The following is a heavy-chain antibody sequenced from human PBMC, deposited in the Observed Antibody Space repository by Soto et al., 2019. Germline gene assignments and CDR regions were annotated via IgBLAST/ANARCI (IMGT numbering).Heavy chain of an antibody. V-gene: IGHV3-48*01. CDR2: ISSSGTI. D-gene: IGHD5-12*01. J-gene: IGHJ4*02. CDR1: GFTFSSYT. Sequence: EVQLVESGGGLVQPGGSLRLSCAASGFTFSSYTMNWVRQAPGKGLEWVSYISSSGTIYYADSVKGRFTISRDNAKNSLYLQMKSLRAEDTAVYYCASSGYDRGYWGQGTLVTVSS. CDR3: ASSGYDRGY.